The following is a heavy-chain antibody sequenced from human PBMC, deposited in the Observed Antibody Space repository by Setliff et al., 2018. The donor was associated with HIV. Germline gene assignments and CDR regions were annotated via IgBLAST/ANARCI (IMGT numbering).Heavy chain of an antibody. Sequence: SETLSLTCTVSGGSISSYYWSWIRQPPGKGLEWIGYIYYSGSTNYNPSLKSRVTISLDTSKNQVFLKLTSVTSADTAVYYSARDLGRITLSGGNEGWLDPWGQGTLVTVSS. CDR1: GGSISSYY. D-gene: IGHD3-3*01. J-gene: IGHJ5*02. CDR2: IYYSGST. V-gene: IGHV4-59*01. CDR3: ARDLGRITLSGGNEGWLDP.